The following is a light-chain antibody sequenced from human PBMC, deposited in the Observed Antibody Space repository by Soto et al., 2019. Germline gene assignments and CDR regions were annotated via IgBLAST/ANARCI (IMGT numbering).Light chain of an antibody. CDR2: GVS. J-gene: IGKJ4*01. Sequence: EIVMTQSPATLSVSPGARATLSCRASQRVSNTYLAWYQQKPGQAPRLLIYGVSSRATGIPDRFSGSGSGTDFTLTISRLEPEDFAVYYCQQYSSSPVTFGGGTKVDIK. V-gene: IGKV3-20*01. CDR1: QRVSNTY. CDR3: QQYSSSPVT.